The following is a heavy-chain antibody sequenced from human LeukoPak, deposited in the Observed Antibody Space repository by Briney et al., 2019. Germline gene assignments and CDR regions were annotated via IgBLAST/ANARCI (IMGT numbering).Heavy chain of an antibody. CDR1: GFDFNDYD. V-gene: IGHV3-9*01. J-gene: IGHJ4*02. Sequence: QAGGSLRLSCAASGFDFNDYDINWVRQVPGKGLEWVSGINWNSVHIGYADSVKGRFTIFRDNAQRSVHLQMFSLRPEDTVLYYCSTSRPDRFIDSWGQGTLVTVST. CDR2: INWNSVHI. CDR3: STSRPDRFIDS. D-gene: IGHD1-14*01.